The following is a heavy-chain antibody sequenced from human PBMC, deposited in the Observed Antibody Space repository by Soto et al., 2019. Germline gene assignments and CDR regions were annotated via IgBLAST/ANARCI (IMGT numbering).Heavy chain of an antibody. CDR1: GFTFSSYA. J-gene: IGHJ6*02. V-gene: IGHV3-30-3*01. D-gene: IGHD6-19*01. CDR3: ARQTYSSGWYRSPGYYGMDV. Sequence: QVQLVESGGGVVQPGRSLRLSCAASGFTFSSYAMHWVRQAPGKGLEWVAAISYDGSNKYYADSLKGRFTISRDNSKNTLYLQMNSLRAEDTAVYYCARQTYSSGWYRSPGYYGMDVWGRGTTVTVSS. CDR2: ISYDGSNK.